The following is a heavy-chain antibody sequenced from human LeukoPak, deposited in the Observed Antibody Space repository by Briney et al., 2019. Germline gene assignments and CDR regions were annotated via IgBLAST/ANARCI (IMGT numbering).Heavy chain of an antibody. J-gene: IGHJ6*03. D-gene: IGHD5-18*01. V-gene: IGHV4-59*01. Sequence: PSETLSLTCTVSGGSISSYYWSWIRQPPGKGLEWIGYIYYSGSTNYNPSLKSRVTISVDTSKNQFSLKLSSVTAADTAVYYCARDRARGIQLWLRYYYYMDVWGKGTTVTVSS. CDR2: IYYSGST. CDR3: ARDRARGIQLWLRYYYYMDV. CDR1: GGSISSYY.